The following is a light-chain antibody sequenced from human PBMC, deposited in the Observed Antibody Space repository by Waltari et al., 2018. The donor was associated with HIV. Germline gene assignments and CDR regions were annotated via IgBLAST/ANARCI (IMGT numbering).Light chain of an antibody. CDR2: GAS. CDR1: RTVFYNFNNLNY. CDR3: QQYFSLPPT. V-gene: IGKV4-1*01. J-gene: IGKJ4*01. Sequence: DIVMTQSPDSLTASLGERATINCRSSRTVFYNFNNLNYLAWYQQKPGQPPKVLFYGASTRAIGVSDRFSGSGSGTNFSLTISSLQADDLAVYYCQQYFSLPPTFGGGTKVEIK.